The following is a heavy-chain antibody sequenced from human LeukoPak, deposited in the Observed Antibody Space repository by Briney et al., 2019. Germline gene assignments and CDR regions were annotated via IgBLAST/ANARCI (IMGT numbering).Heavy chain of an antibody. Sequence: GASVKVSCKASGYTFAGYYMHWVRQAPGQGLEWMGWINPNSGGTNYAQKFQGRVTMTRDTSISTAYMELSRLRSDDTAVYYCARDASGYDYFDYWGQGTLVTVSS. J-gene: IGHJ4*02. CDR3: ARDASGYDYFDY. CDR1: GYTFAGYY. CDR2: INPNSGGT. D-gene: IGHD5-12*01. V-gene: IGHV1-2*02.